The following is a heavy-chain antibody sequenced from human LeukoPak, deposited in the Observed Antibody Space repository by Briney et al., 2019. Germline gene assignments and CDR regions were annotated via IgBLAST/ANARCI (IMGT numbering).Heavy chain of an antibody. CDR3: ARGPNSQDY. CDR2: INNDGSST. Sequence: GGSLRLSCAASGFTFNSFWMHWVRQAPGKGLVWVSHINNDGSSTSYADSVKGRFTISRDNAKNTLYLQMNSQRAEDTAVYYCARGPNSQDYWGQGTLVTVSS. D-gene: IGHD4-23*01. J-gene: IGHJ4*02. V-gene: IGHV3-74*01. CDR1: GFTFNSFW.